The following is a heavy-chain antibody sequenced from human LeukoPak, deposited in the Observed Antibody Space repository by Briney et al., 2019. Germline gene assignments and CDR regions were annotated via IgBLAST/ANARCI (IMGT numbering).Heavy chain of an antibody. CDR3: ARLHYYDSSGYSQGNWFDP. Sequence: GGSLRLSCAASEFTVSSNYMSWVRQAPGKGLECVSVIYSGGNTYYADSVKGRFTISRDNSKNTLYLQMNSLRADDTAVYFCARLHYYDSSGYSQGNWFDPWGQGTLVTVSS. CDR2: IYSGGNT. CDR1: EFTVSSNY. V-gene: IGHV3-66*01. J-gene: IGHJ5*02. D-gene: IGHD3-22*01.